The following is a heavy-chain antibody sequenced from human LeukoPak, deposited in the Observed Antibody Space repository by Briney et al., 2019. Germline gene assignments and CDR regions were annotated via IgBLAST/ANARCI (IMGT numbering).Heavy chain of an antibody. CDR1: GGTFSSYA. V-gene: IGHV1-69*11. CDR2: IIPILGTA. J-gene: IGHJ4*02. Sequence: SVKVSCKASGGTFSSYAISWVRQAPGQGLEWMGRIIPILGTANYAQKFQGRVTITADESTSTAYMELSSLRSEDTAVYYCAREAAAMVRGVIDFDYWGQGTLVTVSS. CDR3: AREAAAMVRGVIDFDY. D-gene: IGHD3-10*01.